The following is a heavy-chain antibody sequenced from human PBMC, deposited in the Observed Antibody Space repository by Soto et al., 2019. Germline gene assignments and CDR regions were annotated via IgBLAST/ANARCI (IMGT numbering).Heavy chain of an antibody. Sequence: AGGSLRLSCAASGFTFSSYAMSWVRQAPGKGLEWVSGISGSGVSTHYADSVKGRFTISRDNAKNTLYLQMNSLRAEDTAVYYCATAVPFDYWGQGTLVTVSS. CDR2: ISGSGVST. CDR3: ATAVPFDY. J-gene: IGHJ4*02. V-gene: IGHV3-23*01. D-gene: IGHD2-2*01. CDR1: GFTFSSYA.